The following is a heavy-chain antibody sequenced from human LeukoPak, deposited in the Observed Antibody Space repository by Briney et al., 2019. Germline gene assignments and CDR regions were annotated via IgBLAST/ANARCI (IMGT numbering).Heavy chain of an antibody. CDR2: IIPIFGTA. CDR3: ARVVAAKGYFDY. D-gene: IGHD2-15*01. V-gene: IGHV1-69*01. CDR1: GGTFSNYA. J-gene: IGHJ4*02. Sequence: SVKVSCKASGGTFSNYAISWVRQAPGQGLEWMGGIIPIFGTANYAQKFQGRVTITADESTSTAYMELSSLRSEDTAVYYCARVVAAKGYFDYWGQGTLVTVSS.